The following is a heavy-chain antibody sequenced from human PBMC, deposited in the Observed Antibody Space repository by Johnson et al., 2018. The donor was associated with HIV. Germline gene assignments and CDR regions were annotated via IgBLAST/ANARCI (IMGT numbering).Heavy chain of an antibody. J-gene: IGHJ3*02. CDR1: GFTFDTYA. V-gene: IGHV3-9*01. D-gene: IGHD4-23*01. CDR2: ISWNGVSV. Sequence: LLVESGGGVVQPGRSLRLSCTASGFTFDTYAMHWVRQVPGKGLEWVSRISWNGVSVAYADSVKGRFTISRDNAKNSLFLQMSSLRAEDTAVYYCARDFPPQRVTTVVTERLGAFDIWGQGTMVTVSS. CDR3: ARDFPPQRVTTVVTERLGAFDI.